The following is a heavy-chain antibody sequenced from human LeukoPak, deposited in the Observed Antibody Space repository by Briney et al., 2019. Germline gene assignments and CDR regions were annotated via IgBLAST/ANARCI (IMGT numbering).Heavy chain of an antibody. CDR3: ARRVPYGSASYELDT. Sequence: PSETLSLTCTVSSGSISSNSYYWAWIRQPPGKGLEWIGSINYSGSTYYNPSLKSRVTMAVDTSKNQFSLRLSSVTAADTVVFYCARRVPYGSASYELDTWGQGTLVTVSS. CDR1: SGSISSNSYY. J-gene: IGHJ5*02. D-gene: IGHD3-10*01. V-gene: IGHV4-39*01. CDR2: INYSGST.